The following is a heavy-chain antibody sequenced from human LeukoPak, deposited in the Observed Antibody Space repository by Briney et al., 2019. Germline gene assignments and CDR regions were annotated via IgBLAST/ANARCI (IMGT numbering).Heavy chain of an antibody. CDR1: GFTFSSFA. V-gene: IGHV3-30*01. D-gene: IGHD5-12*01. Sequence: QPGRSLRLSCAASGFTFSSFAMHWVRQAPDRGLEWVAVISLDGSKKYSADSVKGRFTISRDNSKNTLYLQMNSLRVEDTAVYYCARVGDIGSSIGYDFWGQGTLVIVSS. CDR2: ISLDGSKK. CDR3: ARVGDIGSSIGYDF. J-gene: IGHJ4*02.